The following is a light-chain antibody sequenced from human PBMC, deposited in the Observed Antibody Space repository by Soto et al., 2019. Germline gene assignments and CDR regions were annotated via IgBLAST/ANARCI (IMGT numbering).Light chain of an antibody. CDR3: QHYGTSRVT. V-gene: IGKV3-20*01. CDR2: GAS. J-gene: IGKJ3*01. Sequence: EIVLTQSPGTLSLSPGERATLSCRASQSVSNNYLAWYQQKPSQAPRLLIYGASIRDTGVPDWFSGSGSGTDFTLTISRLEPEDFAVYSCQHYGTSRVTFGPGTKVDIK. CDR1: QSVSNNY.